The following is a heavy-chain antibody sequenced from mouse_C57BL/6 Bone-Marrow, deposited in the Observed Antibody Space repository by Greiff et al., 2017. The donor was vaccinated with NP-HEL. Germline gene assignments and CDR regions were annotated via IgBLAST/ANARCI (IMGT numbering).Heavy chain of an antibody. Sequence: QGQRKEEGPELVKPGASVKISCKASGYAFSSSWMNWVKQRPGKGLEWIGRIYPGDGDTNYNGKFKGKATLTADKSSSTAYMQLSSLTSEDSAVYFCARTRGKKGFDYWGQGTTLTVSS. J-gene: IGHJ2*01. V-gene: IGHV1-82*01. CDR3: ARTRGKKGFDY. D-gene: IGHD2-1*01. CDR2: IYPGDGDT. CDR1: GYAFSSSW.